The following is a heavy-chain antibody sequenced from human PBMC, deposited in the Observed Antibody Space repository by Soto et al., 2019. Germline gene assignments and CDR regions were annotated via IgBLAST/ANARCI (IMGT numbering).Heavy chain of an antibody. J-gene: IGHJ3*02. CDR3: ARAKVGALAFDI. D-gene: IGHD1-26*01. CDR2: NSSSSSYI. Sequence: PGGSLRLSCAASGFTFSSYSMNWVRQAPGKGLEWVSSNSSSSSYIYYADSVKGRFTISRDNAKNSLYLQMNSLRAEDTAVYYCARAKVGALAFDIWRQGTMVTVSS. CDR1: GFTFSSYS. V-gene: IGHV3-21*01.